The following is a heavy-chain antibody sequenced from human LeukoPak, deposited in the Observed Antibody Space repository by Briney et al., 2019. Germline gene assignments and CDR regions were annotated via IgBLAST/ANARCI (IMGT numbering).Heavy chain of an antibody. J-gene: IGHJ4*02. V-gene: IGHV3-30*03. Sequence: PGRPLTLPCTASGFPFSRYRMHWVRQAPAKGLAWEAVISYDGSNNYYADLVKVRFTISGDNSKNTLYLQMNSVRAEDSSLYYCASEISYQLLIPNPFDYWGQGTLVTVSS. CDR3: ASEISYQLLIPNPFDY. D-gene: IGHD2-2*01. CDR1: GFPFSRYR. CDR2: ISYDGSNN.